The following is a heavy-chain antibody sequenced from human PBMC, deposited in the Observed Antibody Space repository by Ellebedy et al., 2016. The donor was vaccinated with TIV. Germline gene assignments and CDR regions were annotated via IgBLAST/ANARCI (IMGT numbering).Heavy chain of an antibody. V-gene: IGHV3-30*03. CDR1: GFTFSSYG. Sequence: GESLKISCAASGFTFSSYGMHWVRQAPGKGLEWVALISYDGSNKHYADSVKGRFTISRDNAKNTLYMQMNSLRAEDTAVYYCARDRESRFDYWGQGTLATVSS. CDR3: ARDRESRFDY. J-gene: IGHJ4*02. CDR2: ISYDGSNK.